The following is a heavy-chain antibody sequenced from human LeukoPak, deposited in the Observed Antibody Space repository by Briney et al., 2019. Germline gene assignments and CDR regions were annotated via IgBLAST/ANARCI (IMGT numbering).Heavy chain of an antibody. V-gene: IGHV3-69-1*01. J-gene: IGHJ4*02. D-gene: IGHD5-12*01. CDR2: VSTTGTI. Sequence: GGSLRLSCAASGFTFSTYIMNWVRQAPGKGLEWVSYVSTTGTIYYADSVEGRFTISRDNAKNSLYLQMNSLRAEDTGVYYCARAGSHRNSGYDYWGQGTLVTVSS. CDR1: GFTFSTYI. CDR3: ARAGSHRNSGYDY.